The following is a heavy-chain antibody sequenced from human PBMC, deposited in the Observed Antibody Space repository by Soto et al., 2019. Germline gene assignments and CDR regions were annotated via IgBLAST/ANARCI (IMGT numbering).Heavy chain of an antibody. CDR2: IYYSGST. Sequence: PSETLSLTCTVSGGSISSSSYYWGWIRQPPGKGLEWIGSIYYSGSTYYNPSLKSRVTISVDTSKNQFSLKLSSVTAADTAVYYCARHVLRYNKPRNWFDPWGQGTLVTVS. CDR3: ARHVLRYNKPRNWFDP. D-gene: IGHD3-9*01. V-gene: IGHV4-39*01. CDR1: GGSISSSSYY. J-gene: IGHJ5*02.